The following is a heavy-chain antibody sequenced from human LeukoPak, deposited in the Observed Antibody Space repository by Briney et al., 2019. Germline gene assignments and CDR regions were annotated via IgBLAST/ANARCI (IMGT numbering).Heavy chain of an antibody. D-gene: IGHD5-18*01. CDR2: IYYSGST. Sequence: SETLSLTCTVSGGSISSGGYYWSWIRQHPGKGLEWIGYIYYSGSTYYNPSLKSRVTISVDKSKNQFSLKLSSVTAADTAVYYCARSFTRIGYSYGYWGPQTTNNWFDPWGQGTLVTVSS. CDR3: ARSFTRIGYSYGYWGPQTTNNWFDP. CDR1: GGSISSGGYY. V-gene: IGHV4-31*09. J-gene: IGHJ5*02.